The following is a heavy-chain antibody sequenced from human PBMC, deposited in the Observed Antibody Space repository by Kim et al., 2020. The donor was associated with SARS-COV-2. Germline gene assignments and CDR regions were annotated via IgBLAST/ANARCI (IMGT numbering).Heavy chain of an antibody. D-gene: IGHD6-13*01. V-gene: IGHV3-33*06. CDR2: IWYDGSNK. CDR3: AKGYSSSWYGFDY. J-gene: IGHJ4*02. Sequence: GGSLRLSCAASGFTFSSYGMHWVRQAPGKGLEWVAVIWYDGSNKYYADSVKGRFTISRDNSKNTLYLQMNSLRAEDTAVYYCAKGYSSSWYGFDYWGQGTLVTVSS. CDR1: GFTFSSYG.